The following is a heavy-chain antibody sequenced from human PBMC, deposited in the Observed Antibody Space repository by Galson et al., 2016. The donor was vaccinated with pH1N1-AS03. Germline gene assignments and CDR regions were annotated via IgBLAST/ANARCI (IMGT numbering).Heavy chain of an antibody. D-gene: IGHD5-24*01. CDR2: IYPGDSDT. J-gene: IGHJ4*02. CDR1: GYIFTSYW. V-gene: IGHV5-51*01. CDR3: ARQVRDGYNAYFDY. Sequence: QSGAEVKKPGESLKISCKTSGYIFTSYWVAWVRHMPGKGLEWMGIIYPGDSDTRYSPSFQGQVTISADRSINTAYLQWSSLMASDTAIYYCARQVRDGYNAYFDYWGQGILVTVSS.